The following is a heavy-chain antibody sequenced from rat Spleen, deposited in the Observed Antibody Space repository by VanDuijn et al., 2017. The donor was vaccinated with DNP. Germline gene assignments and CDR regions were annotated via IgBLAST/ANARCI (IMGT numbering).Heavy chain of an antibody. CDR1: GFTFYNYW. Sequence: EVQLVASGGDLVQPGRSLKLSCVASGFTFYNYWMTWIRQVPGKGLEWVASSTSGGRNYYSDSVKGRFTISRDNAKSSLYLQMNSLRSEDMATYYCARFGYGSYHLAYWGQGVMVTVSS. J-gene: IGHJ2*01. D-gene: IGHD1-3*01. V-gene: IGHV5-31*01. CDR3: ARFGYGSYHLAY. CDR2: STSGGRN.